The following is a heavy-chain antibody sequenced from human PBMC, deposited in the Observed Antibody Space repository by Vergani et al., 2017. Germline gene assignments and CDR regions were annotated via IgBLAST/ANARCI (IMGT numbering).Heavy chain of an antibody. CDR3: TTLDLIALSAMFDY. CDR2: IKTKDHDDAT. D-gene: IGHD6-19*01. Sequence: VQLVESGGGVVQPGRSLRLSCAASGLRFKDAWMAWVRQTPGQGLEWVGHIKTKDHDDATDYSAAVKGRFIISRDDSTSTIYLQMNRLKTEDTGVYYCTTLDLIALSAMFDYWGRGTLVSVSS. V-gene: IGHV3-15*01. J-gene: IGHJ4*02. CDR1: GLRFKDAW.